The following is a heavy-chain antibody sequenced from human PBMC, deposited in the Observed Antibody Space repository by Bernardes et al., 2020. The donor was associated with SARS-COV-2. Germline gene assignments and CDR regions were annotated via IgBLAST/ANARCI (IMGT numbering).Heavy chain of an antibody. CDR1: GFTLSNYW. D-gene: IGHD3-10*01. J-gene: IGHJ3*02. Sequence: WGSLRLSCEASGFTLSNYWMHWVRQVPGKGLVWASRIKNDGSGITYADSVKGRFTISRDNAKNTLFLQMNSLRAEDTAVYYCTRVLEGTAGTFDIWGQGTAVTVSS. CDR2: IKNDGSGI. CDR3: TRVLEGTAGTFDI. V-gene: IGHV3-74*01.